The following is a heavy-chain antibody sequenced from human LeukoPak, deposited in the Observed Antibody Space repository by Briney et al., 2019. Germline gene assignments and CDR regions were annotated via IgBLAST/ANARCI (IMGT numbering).Heavy chain of an antibody. CDR1: GFTFSSYG. CDR2: ISYDGSNK. CDR3: AKDWVDFLIDY. D-gene: IGHD2/OR15-2a*01. V-gene: IGHV3-30*18. Sequence: PGRSLRLSCAASGFTFSSYGMHWVRQAPGKGLEWVAVISYDGSNKYYADSVKGRFTISRDNSKSTLYLQMNSLRAEDTAVYYCAKDWVDFLIDYWGQGTLVTVSS. J-gene: IGHJ4*02.